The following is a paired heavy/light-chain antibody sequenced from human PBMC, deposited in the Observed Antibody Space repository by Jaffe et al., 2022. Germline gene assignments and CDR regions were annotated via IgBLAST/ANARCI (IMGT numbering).Heavy chain of an antibody. J-gene: IGHJ4*02. CDR1: GFTFSSYA. D-gene: IGHD3-10*01. CDR3: AKDRSKAPLWFRELLSFDY. V-gene: IGHV3-23*01. CDR2: ISGSGGST. Sequence: EVQLLESGGGLVQPGGSLRLSCAASGFTFSSYAMSWVRQAPGKGLEWVSAISGSGGSTYYADSVKGRFTISRDNSKNTLYLQMNSLRAEDTAVYYCAKDRSKAPLWFRELLSFDYWGQGTLVTVSS.
Light chain of an antibody. J-gene: IGLJ1*01. CDR3: SSYTSSSSFGV. CDR1: SSDVGSYNR. Sequence: QSALTQPPSVSGSPGQSVTISCTGTSSDVGSYNRVSWYQQPPGTAPKLMIYEVSNRPSGVPDRFSGSKSGNTASLTISGLQAEDEADYYCSSYTSSSSFGVFGTGTKVTVL. CDR2: EVS. V-gene: IGLV2-18*02.